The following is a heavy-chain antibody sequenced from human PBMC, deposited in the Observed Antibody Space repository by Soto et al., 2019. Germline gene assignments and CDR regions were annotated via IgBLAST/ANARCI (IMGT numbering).Heavy chain of an antibody. CDR3: ASGWFGEFVYQFDY. CDR2: INAGNGNT. CDR1: GYTFTSYA. D-gene: IGHD3-10*01. J-gene: IGHJ4*02. Sequence: ASVKVSCTASGYTFTSYAMHWVRQAPGQRLEWMGWINAGNGNTKYAQKFQGRVTMTTDTSTSTAYMELRSLGSDDTAVYYCASGWFGEFVYQFDYWGQGTLVTSPQ. V-gene: IGHV1-3*01.